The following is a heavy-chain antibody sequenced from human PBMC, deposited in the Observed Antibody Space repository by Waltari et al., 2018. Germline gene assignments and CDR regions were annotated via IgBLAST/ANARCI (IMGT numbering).Heavy chain of an antibody. CDR2: IDHSGST. Sequence: QVQLQESGPGLVKPSAPLSLTCAVSGYSISSGYYWGWIRPPPGKGLEWIGSIDHSGSTYYNPSLKSRVTISVDTSKNQFSLKLSSVTAADTAVYYCARHHLGAAAAGNWFDPWGQGTLVTVSS. D-gene: IGHD6-13*01. V-gene: IGHV4-38-2*01. CDR3: ARHHLGAAAAGNWFDP. J-gene: IGHJ5*02. CDR1: GYSISSGYY.